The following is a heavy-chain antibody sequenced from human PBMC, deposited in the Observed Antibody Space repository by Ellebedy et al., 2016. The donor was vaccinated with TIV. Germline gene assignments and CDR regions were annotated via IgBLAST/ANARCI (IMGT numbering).Heavy chain of an antibody. CDR2: LYPDAKT. D-gene: IGHD2-21*01. CDR1: GIIVSDYF. V-gene: IGHV3-66*01. J-gene: IGHJ5*02. Sequence: GESLKISCEASGIIVSDYFMNWVRQAPGKGLEWVSVLYPDAKTNYTDSVNGRFIVSRDSSKNTLYLQMNSLTAEEPAVYYCARDPGGGGDFGDNWFDPWGQGTLVTVSS. CDR3: ARDPGGGGDFGDNWFDP.